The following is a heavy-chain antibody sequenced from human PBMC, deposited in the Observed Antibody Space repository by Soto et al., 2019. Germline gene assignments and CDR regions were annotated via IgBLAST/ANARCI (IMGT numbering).Heavy chain of an antibody. CDR1: GYTFTGYY. Sequence: ASVKVSCKASGYTFTGYYMHWVRQAPGQGLEWMGWINPNSGGTNYAQKFQGWVTMTRDTSISTAYMELSRLRSDDTAVYYCARGIAVAGTGVWFDPWGQGTLVTAPQ. J-gene: IGHJ5*02. D-gene: IGHD6-19*01. CDR2: INPNSGGT. V-gene: IGHV1-2*04. CDR3: ARGIAVAGTGVWFDP.